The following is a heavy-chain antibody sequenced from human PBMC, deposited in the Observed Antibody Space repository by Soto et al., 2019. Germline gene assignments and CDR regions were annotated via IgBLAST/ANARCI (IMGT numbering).Heavy chain of an antibody. D-gene: IGHD3-9*01. CDR3: ARAPMERYFDWYFDH. J-gene: IGHJ4*02. CDR2: ISGTGGTT. V-gene: IGHV3-23*01. CDR1: GFTFRSHA. Sequence: EVQLLESGGGLVQPGGSLRLSCVGSGFTFRSHALTWVRQSPGKGLEGVAGISGTGGTTYYGDSMRGRFTISRDNSKETLNLQMDSLRPEDTAIYFCARAPMERYFDWYFDHWGQGSLVIVTS.